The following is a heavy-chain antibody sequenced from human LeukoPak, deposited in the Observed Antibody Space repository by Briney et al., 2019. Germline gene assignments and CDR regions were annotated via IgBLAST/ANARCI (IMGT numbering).Heavy chain of an antibody. V-gene: IGHV1-2*02. J-gene: IGHJ4*02. CDR2: INPNSGGT. CDR1: GYTFTGYY. CDR3: AREVVAYDSSGLSLGY. D-gene: IGHD3-22*01. Sequence: GASVKVSCKASGYTFTGYYMLWVRQAPGQGLEWMGWINPNSGGTNYAQKFQGRVTMTRDTSISTAYMELSRLRSDDTAVYYCAREVVAYDSSGLSLGYWGQGTLVTVSS.